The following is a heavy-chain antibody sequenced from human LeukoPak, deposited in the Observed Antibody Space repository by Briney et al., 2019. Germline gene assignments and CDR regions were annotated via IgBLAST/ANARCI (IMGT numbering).Heavy chain of an antibody. J-gene: IGHJ5*02. D-gene: IGHD2-2*02. Sequence: SETLSLTCAVYGGSFSGYYWSWIRQPPGKGLEWIGEINHSGSTNYNPSLKSRVTISVDTSKNQFSLKLSSVTAADTAVYYCARGPKAVVPAGIAFDPWGQGTLVTVSS. CDR2: INHSGST. CDR1: GGSFSGYY. CDR3: ARGPKAVVPAGIAFDP. V-gene: IGHV4-34*01.